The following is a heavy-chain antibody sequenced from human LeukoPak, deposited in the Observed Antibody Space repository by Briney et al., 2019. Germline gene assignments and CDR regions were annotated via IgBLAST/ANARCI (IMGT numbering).Heavy chain of an antibody. J-gene: IGHJ4*02. D-gene: IGHD4-17*01. Sequence: GGSLRLSCAASGFTFSSYAMRWVRQAPGKGVEGVSAISGRGGSTYYAPSVKGRFTISIDNSKNTLYLQMNSLRAEDTAVYYCAKVPYDYRDSSDYWGQGTLVTVSS. CDR3: AKVPYDYRDSSDY. CDR2: ISGRGGST. CDR1: GFTFSSYA. V-gene: IGHV3-23*01.